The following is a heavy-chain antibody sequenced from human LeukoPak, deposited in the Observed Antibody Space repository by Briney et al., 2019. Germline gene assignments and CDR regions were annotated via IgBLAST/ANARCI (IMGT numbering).Heavy chain of an antibody. V-gene: IGHV1-3*01. J-gene: IGHJ4*02. CDR1: GYTFTSYA. CDR3: ARDYVDDIPMIKDY. Sequence: ASVKVSCKASGYTFTSYAMHWVRQAPGQRLEWMGWINAGNGNTKYSQKFQGRVTMTRDTSTSTVYMELSSLRSEDTAVYYCARDYVDDIPMIKDYWGQGTLVTVSS. CDR2: INAGNGNT. D-gene: IGHD2-8*01.